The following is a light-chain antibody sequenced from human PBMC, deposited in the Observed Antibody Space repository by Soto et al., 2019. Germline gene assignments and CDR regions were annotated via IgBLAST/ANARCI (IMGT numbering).Light chain of an antibody. J-gene: IGLJ2*01. CDR2: GNS. CDR3: QSYDSSLSGSV. V-gene: IGLV1-40*01. Sequence: QSVLTQPPSMSGAPGQRVTISCTGSSAKIGSGYDVHWYQQLPGTAPKLLIYGNSNRPSGVPDRFSGSKSGTSASLAITGLQAEDEADYYCQSYDSSLSGSVFGGGTKLTVL. CDR1: SAKIGSGYD.